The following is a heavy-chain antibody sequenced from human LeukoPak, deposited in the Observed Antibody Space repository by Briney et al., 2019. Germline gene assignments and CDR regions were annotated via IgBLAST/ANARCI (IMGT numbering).Heavy chain of an antibody. D-gene: IGHD1-26*01. Sequence: ASVKVSCKASGYTFTSYYMHWVRQAPGQGLEWMGIINPSGGSTSYAQKFQGRVTMTRDMSTSTVYMELNSLRAEDTAVYYCAKDDWEYWGQGTLVTVSS. CDR3: AKDDWEY. J-gene: IGHJ1*01. CDR1: GYTFTSYY. V-gene: IGHV1-46*01. CDR2: INPSGGST.